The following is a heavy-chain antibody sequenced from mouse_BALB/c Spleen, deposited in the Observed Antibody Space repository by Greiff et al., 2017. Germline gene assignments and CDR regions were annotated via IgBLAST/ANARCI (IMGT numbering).Heavy chain of an antibody. CDR1: GFSLTSYG. Sequence: QVQLQQSGPGLVAPSQSLSITCTVSGFSLTSYGVHWVRQPPGKGLEWLGVIWAGGSTNYNSALMSRLSISKDNSKSQVFLKMNSLQTDDTAMYYCAKTGNGYAMDYWGQGTSVTVSS. CDR3: AKTGNGYAMDY. CDR2: IWAGGST. V-gene: IGHV2-9*02. D-gene: IGHD4-1*01. J-gene: IGHJ4*01.